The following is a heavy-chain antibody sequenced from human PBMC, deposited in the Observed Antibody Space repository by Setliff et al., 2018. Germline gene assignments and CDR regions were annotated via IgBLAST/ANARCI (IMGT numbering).Heavy chain of an antibody. Sequence: GGSLRLSCAASRFTFSSYAMSWVRQAPGKGLEWVSASSGSGGSTYYADSVKGRFTISRDNSKNTLYLQMNSLRAEDTAVYYCARETAVAGQYYFDYCGQGTLVTVSS. CDR3: ARETAVAGQYYFDY. J-gene: IGHJ4*02. D-gene: IGHD6-19*01. CDR1: RFTFSSYA. CDR2: SSGSGGST. V-gene: IGHV3-23*01.